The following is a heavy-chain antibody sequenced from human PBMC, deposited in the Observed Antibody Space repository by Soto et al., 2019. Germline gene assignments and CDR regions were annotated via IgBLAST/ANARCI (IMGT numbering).Heavy chain of an antibody. D-gene: IGHD1-1*01. CDR2: IYYSGST. CDR3: GRGGGWNDHWGDYYYYMDV. V-gene: IGHV4-59*01. CDR1: GGSISSYY. Sequence: SETLSLTCTVSGGSISSYYWSWIRQPPGKGLEWIGYIYYSGSTNYNPSLKSRVTISVDTSKNQFSLKLSSVTAADTAVYYCGRGGGWNDHWGDYYYYMDVWGKGTTVTVSS. J-gene: IGHJ6*03.